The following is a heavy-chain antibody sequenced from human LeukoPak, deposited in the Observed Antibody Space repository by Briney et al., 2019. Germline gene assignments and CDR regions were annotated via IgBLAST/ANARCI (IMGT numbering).Heavy chain of an antibody. J-gene: IGHJ4*02. V-gene: IGHV3-33*06. Sequence: AGSLRLSCAASGFTFSSYGMHWVRQAPGKGLEWVAVIWYDGSNKYYADSVKGRFTISRDNSKNNLYLQMNSLRAGDTAVYYCAKDVSVTPKGFDYWGQGTLVTVSS. CDR2: IWYDGSNK. D-gene: IGHD4-11*01. CDR3: AKDVSVTPKGFDY. CDR1: GFTFSSYG.